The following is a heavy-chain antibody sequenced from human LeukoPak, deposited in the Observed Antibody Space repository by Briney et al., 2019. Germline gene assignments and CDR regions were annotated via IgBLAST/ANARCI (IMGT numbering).Heavy chain of an antibody. Sequence: GGSLRLSCAASAFTFSIYEMNWVRQAPGKGLEWVSYISSSGSTIYYTDSVKGRFTISRDNAKNSLYLQMNSLRAEDTAVYYCARGAIQLWFDYWGQGTLVTVSS. CDR2: ISSSGSTI. V-gene: IGHV3-48*03. CDR3: ARGAIQLWFDY. D-gene: IGHD5-18*01. CDR1: AFTFSIYE. J-gene: IGHJ4*02.